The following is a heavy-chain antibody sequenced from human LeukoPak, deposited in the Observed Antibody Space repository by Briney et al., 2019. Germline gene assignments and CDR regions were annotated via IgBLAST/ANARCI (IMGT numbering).Heavy chain of an antibody. V-gene: IGHV3-66*01. J-gene: IGHJ4*02. D-gene: IGHD3-9*01. CDR1: GCTVSSNY. Sequence: PGGSLRLSCAASGCTVSSNYMSWVRQAPGKGLEWVSVIHSGGSTYYADSVKGRFTISRDSSENTLYLQMNSLRAEDTAVYYCARVSYYDILTDACGPSDYWGQGILVTVSS. CDR2: IHSGGST. CDR3: ARVSYYDILTDACGPSDY.